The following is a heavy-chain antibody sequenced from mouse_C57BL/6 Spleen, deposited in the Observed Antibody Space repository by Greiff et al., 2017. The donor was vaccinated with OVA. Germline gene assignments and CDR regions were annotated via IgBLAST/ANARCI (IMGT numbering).Heavy chain of an antibody. CDR3: ASFANCFAY. V-gene: IGHV1-50*01. Sequence: VQLQQPGAELVKPGASVKLSCKASGYTFTSYWMQWVKQRPGQGLEWIGKIDPSDSDTNYNQKFKGKATLTVDTSSSTAYMQLSSLTSEDSAVYYCASFANCFAYWGQGTTLTVSS. D-gene: IGHD4-1*02. CDR2: IDPSDSDT. CDR1: GYTFTSYW. J-gene: IGHJ2*01.